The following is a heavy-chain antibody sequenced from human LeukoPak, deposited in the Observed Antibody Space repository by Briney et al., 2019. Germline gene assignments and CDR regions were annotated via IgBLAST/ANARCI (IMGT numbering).Heavy chain of an antibody. CDR3: ARADVTYGSGSYYLLY. CDR1: GGSISSGGYY. CDR2: IYYSGST. Sequence: SQTLSLTCTVSGGSISSGGYYWSWIRQHPGKGLEWIGYIYYSGSTYYNPSLKGRVTISVDTSKNQFSLKLSSVTAADTAVYYCARADVTYGSGSYYLLYWGQGTLVTVSS. D-gene: IGHD3-10*01. J-gene: IGHJ4*02. V-gene: IGHV4-31*03.